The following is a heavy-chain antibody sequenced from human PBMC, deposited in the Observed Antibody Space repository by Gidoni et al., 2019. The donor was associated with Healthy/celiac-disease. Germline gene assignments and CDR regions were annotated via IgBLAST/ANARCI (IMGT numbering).Heavy chain of an antibody. CDR2: ISWNSSSI. CDR1: GFTFADYA. J-gene: IGHJ4*02. D-gene: IGHD2-15*01. V-gene: IGHV3-9*01. Sequence: EVQLVESGGGFVQPGRSLRLSCPASGFTFADYAMHCVRQALGKGLEWGSGISWNSSSIGYADSVKGRFNISRDNAKNSLYLQMNSLRAEDKAVYYCAKDIQYCSGGSCYDYFDYWGQGTLVTVSS. CDR3: AKDIQYCSGGSCYDYFDY.